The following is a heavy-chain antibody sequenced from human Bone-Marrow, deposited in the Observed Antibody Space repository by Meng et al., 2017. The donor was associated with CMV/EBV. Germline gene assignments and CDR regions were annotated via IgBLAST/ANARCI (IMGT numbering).Heavy chain of an antibody. Sequence: GGSLRLSCAASGFTFSSYALHWVRQAPGKGLEWVAVISYDGSNKYYADSVKGRFTISRDNSKNTLYLQMNSLRAEDTAVYYCARGERGYSYGFYYYYGMDVWGQGTTVTVSS. CDR3: ARGERGYSYGFYYYYGMDV. D-gene: IGHD5-18*01. CDR2: ISYDGSNK. CDR1: GFTFSSYA. V-gene: IGHV3-30*04. J-gene: IGHJ6*02.